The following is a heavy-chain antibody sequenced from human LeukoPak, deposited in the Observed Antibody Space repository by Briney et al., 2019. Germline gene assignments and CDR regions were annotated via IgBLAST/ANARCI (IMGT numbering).Heavy chain of an antibody. CDR2: IYYSGST. CDR3: ARVGSFVGQPNV. D-gene: IGHD3-10*01. V-gene: IGHV4-59*01. CDR1: GGSISSYY. J-gene: IGHJ4*02. Sequence: KPSETLSLTCTGSGGSISSYYWSWIRQPPGKGLEWIGYIYYSGSTNYNPSLKSRVTISVDTSKNQFSLKLRSVTAADTAVYYCARVGSFVGQPNVWGQGTLVTVSS.